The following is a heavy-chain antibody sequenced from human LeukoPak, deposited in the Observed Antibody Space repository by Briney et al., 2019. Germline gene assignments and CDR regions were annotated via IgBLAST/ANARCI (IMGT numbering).Heavy chain of an antibody. CDR1: GGSFSGYY. CDR2: INHSGST. J-gene: IGHJ4*02. D-gene: IGHD3-9*01. CDR3: ARGDKTYDILTGYHASYYFDY. Sequence: PSETLSLTCAVYGGSFSGYYWSWIRQPPGKGLEWIGEINHSGSTNYNPSLKSRVTISVDTSKNQFSLKLSSVTAADTAVYYCARGDKTYDILTGYHASYYFDYWGQGTLVTVSS. V-gene: IGHV4-34*01.